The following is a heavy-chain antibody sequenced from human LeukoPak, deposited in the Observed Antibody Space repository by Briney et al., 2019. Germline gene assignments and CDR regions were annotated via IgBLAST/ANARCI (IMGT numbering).Heavy chain of an antibody. CDR3: ARDYSSPGNFDY. Sequence: GGPLKPSGAASESPFRSYTINGVPRPPGKGLEWVSSISSSSSYIYYADSVKGRFTISRDNAKNSLYLQMNSLRAEDTAVYYCARDYSSPGNFDYWGQGTLVTVSS. CDR2: ISSSSSYI. D-gene: IGHD6-13*01. V-gene: IGHV3-21*01. J-gene: IGHJ4*02. CDR1: ESPFRSYT.